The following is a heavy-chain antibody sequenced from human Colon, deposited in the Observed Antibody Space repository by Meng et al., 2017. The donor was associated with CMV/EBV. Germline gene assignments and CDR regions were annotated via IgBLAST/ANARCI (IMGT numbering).Heavy chain of an antibody. V-gene: IGHV3-21*04. CDR2: ISSSSSYK. D-gene: IGHD3-16*01. Sequence: GGSLRLSCAASGFTFSSDTMNWVRQAPGKGLEWVASISSSSSYKYYADSVKGRFTISRDNAKNSLSLQMNSLRAEDTALYYCARGGTFYRPLDYWGLGTLVTVSS. CDR1: GFTFSSDT. J-gene: IGHJ4*02. CDR3: ARGGTFYRPLDY.